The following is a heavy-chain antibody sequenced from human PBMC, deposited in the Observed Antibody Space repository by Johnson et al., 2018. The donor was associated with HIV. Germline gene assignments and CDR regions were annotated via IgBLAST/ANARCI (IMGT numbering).Heavy chain of an antibody. CDR1: GFTFSDYY. J-gene: IGHJ3*02. V-gene: IGHV3-11*04. CDR2: ISGSGYII. Sequence: QVQLVESGGGLVRPGGSLRLSCAASGFTFSDYYMSWIRQSPGKGLEWVSYISGSGYIIYSADSVKGRFTISRDNSKDTLYLQMNRLRAEDTAVYYCAWSGCSGGSCYGVYDAFDIWGQGTMVTVSS. CDR3: AWSGCSGGSCYGVYDAFDI. D-gene: IGHD2-15*01.